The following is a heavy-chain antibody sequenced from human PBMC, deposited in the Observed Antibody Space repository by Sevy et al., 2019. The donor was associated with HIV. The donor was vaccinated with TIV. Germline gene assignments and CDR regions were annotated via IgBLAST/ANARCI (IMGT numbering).Heavy chain of an antibody. J-gene: IGHJ4*02. D-gene: IGHD1-7*01. CDR2: IKQDAGQK. V-gene: IGHV3-7*01. CDR3: ARDDGNYYFHY. CDR1: GFTFSKYW. Sequence: GGSLRLSCAASGFTFSKYWMGWVRQAPGKGLEWVANIKQDAGQKYYVDPVKGRFTISRDNAKNSQNLQMNSLRAEDTAVYFCARDDGNYYFHYWGQGTLVTVSS.